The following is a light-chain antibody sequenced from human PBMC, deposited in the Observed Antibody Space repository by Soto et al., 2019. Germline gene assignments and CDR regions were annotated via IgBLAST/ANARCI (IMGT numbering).Light chain of an antibody. Sequence: QSVLTQPPSASGTPGQRVTISCSGSSSNIGSNTVNWYQQLPVTATTLLIYSNNQRPSGVPVRFSCSKSATSASLAISGLHSEYEADYYCASWYASLNGSYVFGSGTKVTVL. CDR2: SNN. CDR1: SSNIGSNT. CDR3: ASWYASLNGSYV. V-gene: IGLV1-44*01. J-gene: IGLJ1*01.